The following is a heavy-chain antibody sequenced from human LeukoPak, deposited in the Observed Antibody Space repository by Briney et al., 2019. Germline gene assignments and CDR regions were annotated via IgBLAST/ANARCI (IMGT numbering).Heavy chain of an antibody. CDR3: ARHWSGYDYGVEPDY. CDR1: GGSISSSSYC. Sequence: PSETLSLTCTVSGGSISSSSYCRGWIRQPPGKGLEWIGSIYYSGSTYYNPSLKSRVTISVDTSKNQFSLKLSSVTAADTAVYYCARHWSGYDYGVEPDYWGQGTLVTVSS. J-gene: IGHJ4*02. D-gene: IGHD5-12*01. V-gene: IGHV4-39*01. CDR2: IYYSGST.